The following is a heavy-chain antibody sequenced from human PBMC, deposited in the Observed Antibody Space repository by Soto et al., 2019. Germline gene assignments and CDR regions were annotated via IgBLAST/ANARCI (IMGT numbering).Heavy chain of an antibody. Sequence: GGSLRLSCAASGFTVSSTYMSWVRQAPGKGLEWVSVLYGGGTTYCAGSVKGRFTISRDNSKNTLYLQLDSLRAEDTAVYYCARHPPTSSWPTALDYWGQGALVTVSS. CDR1: GFTVSSTY. V-gene: IGHV3-53*01. CDR3: ARHPPTSSWPTALDY. CDR2: LYGGGTT. J-gene: IGHJ4*02. D-gene: IGHD6-13*01.